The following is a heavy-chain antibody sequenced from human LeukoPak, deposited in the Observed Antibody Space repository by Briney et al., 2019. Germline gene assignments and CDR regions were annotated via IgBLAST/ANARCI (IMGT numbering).Heavy chain of an antibody. V-gene: IGHV3-23*01. Sequence: GGSPRLSCAASGFTFSSYAMSWVRQAPGKGLEWVSAISGSGGSTYYADSVKGRFTISRDNSKNTLYLQMNSLRAEDTAVYYCARDRGGDCSYDYWGQGTLVTVSS. CDR2: ISGSGGST. J-gene: IGHJ4*02. CDR3: ARDRGGDCSYDY. D-gene: IGHD2-21*02. CDR1: GFTFSSYA.